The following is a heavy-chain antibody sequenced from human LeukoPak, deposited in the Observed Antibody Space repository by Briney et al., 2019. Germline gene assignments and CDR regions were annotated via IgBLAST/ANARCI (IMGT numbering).Heavy chain of an antibody. CDR2: ISHSAIT. Sequence: SETLSLTCAVSGYSISSGYYWGWIRQPPRKGLEWIGSISHSAITYHNPSLKSRVTISIDTSKKQFSLKLSSVTAADTAVYYCATFYGSGSRYFAYWGQGTLVTVSS. D-gene: IGHD3-10*01. CDR3: ATFYGSGSRYFAY. V-gene: IGHV4-38-2*01. J-gene: IGHJ4*02. CDR1: GYSISSGYY.